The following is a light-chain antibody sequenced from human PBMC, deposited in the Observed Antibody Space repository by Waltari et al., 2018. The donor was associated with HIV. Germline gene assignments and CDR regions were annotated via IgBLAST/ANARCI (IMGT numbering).Light chain of an antibody. CDR1: SLRSYY. Sequence: SSELTQDPAVSVALGQTVTITCQGDSLRSYYASWYQQKPGQAPLLVISGKNNRPSGIPDRFSGSSSGNTASLTITGTQADDEADYYCNSRDSSGYSYVFGSGTKVTIL. CDR3: NSRDSSGYSYV. V-gene: IGLV3-19*01. J-gene: IGLJ1*01. CDR2: GKN.